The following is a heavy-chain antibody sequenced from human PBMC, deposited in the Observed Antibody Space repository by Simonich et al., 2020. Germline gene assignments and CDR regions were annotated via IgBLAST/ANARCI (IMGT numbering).Heavy chain of an antibody. CDR2: ISSSSSYI. Sequence: EVQLVESGGGLVKPGGSLRLSCAASGFTFRSYSMNWVRQAPGKGLEWVSSISSSSSYIYYADSVKGRFTISRDNAKNSLYLQMNSLRAEDTAVYYCARWIAVAGTGAYGMDVWGQGTTVTVSS. V-gene: IGHV3-21*01. CDR1: GFTFRSYS. CDR3: ARWIAVAGTGAYGMDV. D-gene: IGHD6-19*01. J-gene: IGHJ6*02.